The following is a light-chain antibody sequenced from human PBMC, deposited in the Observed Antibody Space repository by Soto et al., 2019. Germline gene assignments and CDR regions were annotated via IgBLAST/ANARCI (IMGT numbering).Light chain of an antibody. CDR1: QSISRS. J-gene: IGKJ5*01. V-gene: IGKV3-11*01. CDR3: QQRSNWPLT. CDR2: DAS. Sequence: EIVFTQSPAILSVSPGERATLSCRASQSISRSLAWYQQKPGQAPRLLISDASTRATGIPARFSGSGSGTEFTLTISSLEPEDFAVYYCQQRSNWPLTFGQGTRLEIK.